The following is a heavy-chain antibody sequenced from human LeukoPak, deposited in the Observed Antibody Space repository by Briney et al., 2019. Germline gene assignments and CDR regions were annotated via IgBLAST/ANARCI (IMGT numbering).Heavy chain of an antibody. CDR2: IYTSGST. Sequence: PSDTLSLTCTVSGGSISSGSYYWSWIRQPAGKGLEWIGRIYTSGSTNYNPSLKSRVTISLDTSKNQFSLKLSSVTAADTAVYYCARRGRWQQLDYYYYYYMDVWGKGTTVTVSS. J-gene: IGHJ6*03. CDR3: ARRGRWQQLDYYYYYYMDV. CDR1: GGSISSGSYY. D-gene: IGHD5-24*01. V-gene: IGHV4-61*02.